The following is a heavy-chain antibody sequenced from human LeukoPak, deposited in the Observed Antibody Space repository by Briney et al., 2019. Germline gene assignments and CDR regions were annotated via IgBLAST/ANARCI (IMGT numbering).Heavy chain of an antibody. D-gene: IGHD3-22*01. CDR1: GFTFSSYA. CDR3: AKGNYDSSGYYFSRGNWFDP. J-gene: IGHJ5*02. Sequence: PGGSLRLSCAASGFTFSSYAMSWVRQAPGKGLEWVSAISGSGSTYYADSVKGRFTISRDNSKNTLYLQMNSLRAEDTAVYYCAKGNYDSSGYYFSRGNWFDPWGQGTLVTVSS. V-gene: IGHV3-23*01. CDR2: ISGSGST.